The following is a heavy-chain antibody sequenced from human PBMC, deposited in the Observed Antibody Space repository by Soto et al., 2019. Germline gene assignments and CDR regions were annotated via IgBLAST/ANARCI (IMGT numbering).Heavy chain of an antibody. CDR3: AREAVVVPAAIGSEGYNWFDP. Sequence: EASVKVCCKASGYTFTSYGINWVRQATGQGLEWMGWMNPNSGNTGYAQKFQGRVTMTRNTSTSTAYMELRSLRSDDTAVYYCAREAVVVPAAIGSEGYNWFDPWGQGTLVTVSS. D-gene: IGHD2-2*01. V-gene: IGHV1-8*01. CDR1: GYTFTSYG. CDR2: MNPNSGNT. J-gene: IGHJ5*02.